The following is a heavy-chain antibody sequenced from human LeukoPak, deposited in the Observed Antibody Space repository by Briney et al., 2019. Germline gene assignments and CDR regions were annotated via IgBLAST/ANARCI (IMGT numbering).Heavy chain of an antibody. CDR2: IKSKTNGGTT. CDR3: TLNNDSSGALFDY. V-gene: IGHV3-15*01. J-gene: IGHJ4*02. D-gene: IGHD3-22*01. Sequence: GGSLRLSCAASGFTFSNAWLSWVRQAPGKGLEWVGRIKSKTNGGTTDFAAPMKGRFTISREDSKNTLHLQMNSLKTEDTAVYYCTLNNDSSGALFDYWGQGTLVTVSS. CDR1: GFTFSNAW.